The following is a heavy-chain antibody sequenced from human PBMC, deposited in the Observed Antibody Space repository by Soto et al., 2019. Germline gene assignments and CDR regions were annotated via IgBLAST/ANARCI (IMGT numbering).Heavy chain of an antibody. V-gene: IGHV4-39*01. CDR1: DVSIVGSYHY. CDR3: ALHQRGYSGGSQFHP. Sequence: PXQTLPLPWTGSDVSIVGSYHYWGWIRQPPGKGLEWIGNIDLGGTKYYSPSLKSRLTMSLDTSKKLLSLELTSVTATDTAVYYCALHQRGYSGGSQFHPWGQGTLVTVSS. J-gene: IGHJ5*02. CDR2: IDLGGTK. D-gene: IGHD5-12*01.